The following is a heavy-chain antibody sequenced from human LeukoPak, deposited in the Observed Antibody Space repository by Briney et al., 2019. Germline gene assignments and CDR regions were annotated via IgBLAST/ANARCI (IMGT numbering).Heavy chain of an antibody. D-gene: IGHD6-19*01. CDR3: ARGSVAAPAVNGY. J-gene: IGHJ4*02. CDR1: GGTFSSYA. CDR2: IIPILGIA. V-gene: IGHV1-69*04. Sequence: SVKVSCKASGGTFSSYAIIWVRQAPGQGLEWMGRIIPILGIANYAQKFQGRVTITADKSTSTAYMELSSLRSEDTAVYYCARGSVAAPAVNGYWGQGTLVTVSS.